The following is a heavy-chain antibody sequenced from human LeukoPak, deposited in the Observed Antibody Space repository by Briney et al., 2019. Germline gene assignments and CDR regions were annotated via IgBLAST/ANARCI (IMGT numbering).Heavy chain of an antibody. Sequence: RTGGSLRLXCAASGFTFDDSGMSWVRHVPGKGLEWVSGINWNGGSTVYADSVKGRFTISRDNAKNSLYLQMNSLRAEDTAFYYCARTSGRIAYFFNSWGQGTLVTVSS. D-gene: IGHD3-16*02. CDR2: INWNGGST. V-gene: IGHV3-20*04. CDR1: GFTFDDSG. J-gene: IGHJ4*02. CDR3: ARTSGRIAYFFNS.